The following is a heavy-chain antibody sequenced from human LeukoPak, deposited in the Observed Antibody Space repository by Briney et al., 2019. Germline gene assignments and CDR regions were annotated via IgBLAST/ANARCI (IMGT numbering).Heavy chain of an antibody. Sequence: ASVKVSCKASGYTFTGYYMHWVRQAPGQGLEWMGWINPNSGGTNYAQKFQGWVTMTRDTSISTAYMELSRLRSDDTAVYYCARAPGSGGDYSFDYWGQGTTVTVSS. CDR3: ARAPGSGGDYSFDY. J-gene: IGHJ4*03. D-gene: IGHD2-21*02. CDR1: GYTFTGYY. V-gene: IGHV1-2*04. CDR2: INPNSGGT.